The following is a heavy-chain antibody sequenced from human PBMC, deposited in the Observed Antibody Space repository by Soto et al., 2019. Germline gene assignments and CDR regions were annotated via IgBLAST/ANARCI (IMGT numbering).Heavy chain of an antibody. J-gene: IGHJ4*02. D-gene: IGHD6-19*01. Sequence: QVQLVESGGGVVQPGRSLRLSCAASGFTFSSYGMHWVRQAPGKGLEWVAVISYDGSNKYYADSVKGRFTISRDNSKNTLYLQMNSLRAEDTAVYYCAKDSSGSGWSMAHFDYWGQGTLVTVSS. CDR2: ISYDGSNK. CDR1: GFTFSSYG. V-gene: IGHV3-30*18. CDR3: AKDSSGSGWSMAHFDY.